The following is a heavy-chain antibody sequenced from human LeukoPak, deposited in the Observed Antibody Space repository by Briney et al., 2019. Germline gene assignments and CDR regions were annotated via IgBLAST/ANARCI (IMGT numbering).Heavy chain of an antibody. V-gene: IGHV3-23*01. CDR1: GFTFSSYA. CDR3: AKESWGSGRPSLHAFDI. Sequence: PGGSLRLSCSASGFTFSSYAMSWVRQAPGKGLEWASSISGSGGSTYYADSVKGRFTISRDNSKNTLYLQMNSLRAEDTAVYYCAKESWGSGRPSLHAFDIWGQGTMVTVSS. J-gene: IGHJ3*02. CDR2: ISGSGGST. D-gene: IGHD3-10*01.